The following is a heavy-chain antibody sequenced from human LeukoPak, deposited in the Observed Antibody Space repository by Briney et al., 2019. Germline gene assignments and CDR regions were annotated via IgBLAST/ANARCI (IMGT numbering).Heavy chain of an antibody. J-gene: IGHJ4*02. CDR2: ISYSGGT. CDR3: ARVPAAGTGLDF. Sequence: SETLSLTCTVSGGSVSSGLSYWSWIRQPPGKGLEWIAYISYSGGTDYNPSLRSRVTISLDTSKNQFSLKLNSVTAADTAVYYCARVPAAGTGLDFWGQGTLVTVSS. V-gene: IGHV4-61*01. D-gene: IGHD6-13*01. CDR1: GGSVSSGLSY.